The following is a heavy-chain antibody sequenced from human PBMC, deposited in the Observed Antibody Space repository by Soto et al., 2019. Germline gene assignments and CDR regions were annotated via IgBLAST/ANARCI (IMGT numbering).Heavy chain of an antibody. J-gene: IGHJ5*02. CDR2: IHYRGST. Sequence: PSETLSLTCTVSGGSISGYYWSWIRLPPGKGLEWIGYIHYRGSTNYNPSLRSRVTISLDTSKSQFSLRLNSVTAADTAVYYCARQRARCAGGRRPMGYNWFDPWGPGTLVTVSS. CDR3: ARQRARCAGGRRPMGYNWFDP. CDR1: GGSISGYY. D-gene: IGHD2-8*02. V-gene: IGHV4-59*08.